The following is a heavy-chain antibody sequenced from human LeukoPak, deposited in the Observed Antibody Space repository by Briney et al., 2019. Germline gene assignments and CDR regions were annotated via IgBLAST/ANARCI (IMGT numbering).Heavy chain of an antibody. CDR1: GYSIKSDYF. Sequence: SETLSLTCSVSGYSIKSDYFWAWIRQPPGKGPEWIGSIHHGGTTYYNPSLKNRVTISVDTSKNQFSLKLSAVTAADTAVYYCARWFQQMVFDNWGQGTLVTVFS. V-gene: IGHV4-38-2*02. CDR3: ARWFQQMVFDN. D-gene: IGHD6-13*01. J-gene: IGHJ4*02. CDR2: IHHGGTT.